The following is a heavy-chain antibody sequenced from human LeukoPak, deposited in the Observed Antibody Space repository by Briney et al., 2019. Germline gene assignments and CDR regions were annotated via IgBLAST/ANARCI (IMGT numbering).Heavy chain of an antibody. CDR3: ARESYTVTTGSFDP. CDR2: IIPIFGTA. D-gene: IGHD4-11*01. Sequence: SVKVSCKASGGTFSSYAISWVRQAPGQGLEWMGGIIPIFGTANYAQKFQGRVTITADESTSTAYMELRSLRSDDTAVYYCARESYTVTTGSFDPWGQGTLVTVSS. J-gene: IGHJ5*02. CDR1: GGTFSSYA. V-gene: IGHV1-69*01.